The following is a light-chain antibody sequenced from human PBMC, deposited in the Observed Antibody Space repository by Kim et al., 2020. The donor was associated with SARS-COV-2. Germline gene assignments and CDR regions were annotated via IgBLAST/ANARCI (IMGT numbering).Light chain of an antibody. CDR3: QKYRAVPLT. CDR2: SAS. Sequence: DNQMTQSPSSLSASVGDRVTITCRASQDITDYLAWYQQKPGKVPKLLIYSASTLQSGVPSRFSGSGYGTDFTLTISSLQPEDVATYYCQKYRAVPLTFGGGTKVDIK. J-gene: IGKJ4*01. V-gene: IGKV1-27*01. CDR1: QDITDY.